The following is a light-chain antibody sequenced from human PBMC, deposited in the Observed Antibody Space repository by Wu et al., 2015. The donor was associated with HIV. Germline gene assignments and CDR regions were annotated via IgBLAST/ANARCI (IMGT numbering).Light chain of an antibody. CDR2: TAS. V-gene: IGKV1-5*03. Sequence: DIQMTQSPSTLSASVGDRVTITCRASQSLGTNLAWYQQKPGRAPKLLIYTASNLESGVPSRFSGSGSGTEFVLTINSLQPDDFATYYCQEYNIYWAFGQGTKVGNQ. CDR3: QEYNIYWA. J-gene: IGKJ1*01. CDR1: QSLGTN.